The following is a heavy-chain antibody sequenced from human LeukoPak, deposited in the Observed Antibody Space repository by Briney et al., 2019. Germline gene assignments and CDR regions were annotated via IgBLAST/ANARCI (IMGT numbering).Heavy chain of an antibody. V-gene: IGHV1-2*02. CDR2: INPHSGGT. J-gene: IGHJ4*02. CDR1: GYIFTDYY. D-gene: IGHD6-19*01. CDR3: AREGPGSSGWFFDY. Sequence: GASVKVSCKASGYIFTDYYMHWVRQAPGQGLEWMGWINPHSGGTKYAQKFQGRVTMTRDTSITTAYMEVSRLRSDDTAVYYCAREGPGSSGWFFDYWGQGTLVSVSS.